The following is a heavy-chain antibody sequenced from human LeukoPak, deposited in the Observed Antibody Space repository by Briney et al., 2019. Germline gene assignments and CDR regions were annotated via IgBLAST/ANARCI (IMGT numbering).Heavy chain of an antibody. CDR2: INPNSGGT. CDR3: ATDRY. Sequence: GRSLRLSCAASGFTFSSYAMHWVRQAPGKGLEWMGWINPNSGGTNYAQKFQGRVTMTRDTSISTAYMELSRLRSDDTAVYYCATDRYWGQGTLVTVSS. J-gene: IGHJ4*02. CDR1: GFTFSSYA. V-gene: IGHV1-2*02.